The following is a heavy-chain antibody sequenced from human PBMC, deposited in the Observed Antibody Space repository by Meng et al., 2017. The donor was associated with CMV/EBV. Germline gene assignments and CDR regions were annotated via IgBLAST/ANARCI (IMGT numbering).Heavy chain of an antibody. CDR2: ISSSSSNI. CDR1: GFTFTSYN. J-gene: IGHJ4*02. V-gene: IGHV3-21*05. D-gene: IGHD6-13*01. CDR3: SRAADSSGWYLLDH. Sequence: GESLKISCAASGFTFTSYNMNWVRQAPGKGPEWVSYISSSSSNIYYADSVKGRFTISRDNAKNSLYLQMNSLRAEDTAVYYCSRAADSSGWYLLDHWGQGTLVTVSS.